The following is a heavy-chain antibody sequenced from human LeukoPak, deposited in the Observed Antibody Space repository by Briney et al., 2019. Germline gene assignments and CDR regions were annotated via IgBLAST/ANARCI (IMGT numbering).Heavy chain of an antibody. V-gene: IGHV3-11*01. CDR2: LSSSAGSSV. D-gene: IGHD3-10*01. CDR3: ARLRGFIDY. CDR1: GLIFSDYH. J-gene: IGHJ4*02. Sequence: PGGSLRLSCAASGLIFSDYHMSWVRQAPGGGLEWVAYLSSSAGSSVYYADSVKGRFTISRDNANNSLSLQMNGLRADDSAVYYCARLRGFIDYWGQGTVVTVSS.